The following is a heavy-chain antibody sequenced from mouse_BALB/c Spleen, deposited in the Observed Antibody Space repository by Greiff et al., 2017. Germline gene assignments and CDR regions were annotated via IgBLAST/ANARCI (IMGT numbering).Heavy chain of an antibody. CDR2: INPSNGGT. CDR3: APIYYGNYGNAMDY. J-gene: IGHJ4*01. V-gene: IGHV1S81*02. Sequence: VKLQQSGAELVKPGASVKLSCKASGYTFTSYYMYWVKQRPGQGLEWIGEINPSNGGTNYNEKFKSKATLTVDKSSSTAYMQLSSLTSEDSAVYYCAPIYYGNYGNAMDYWGQGTSVTVSS. D-gene: IGHD2-1*01. CDR1: GYTFTSYY.